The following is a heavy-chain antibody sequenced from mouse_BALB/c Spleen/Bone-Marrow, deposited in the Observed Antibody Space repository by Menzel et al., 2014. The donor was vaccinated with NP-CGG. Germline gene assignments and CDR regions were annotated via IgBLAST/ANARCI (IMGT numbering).Heavy chain of an antibody. Sequence: EVHLVESGGGLVQPGGSLKLSCAASGFTFSSYTMSWVRQTPEKRLEWVVYISNGGGSTYYPDTVKGRFTISRDNAKNTLYLQMSSLKSEDTAMYYCARHGYYGSRAMDYWGQGTSVTVSS. V-gene: IGHV5-12-2*01. J-gene: IGHJ4*01. CDR1: GFTFSSYT. D-gene: IGHD1-1*01. CDR3: ARHGYYGSRAMDY. CDR2: ISNGGGST.